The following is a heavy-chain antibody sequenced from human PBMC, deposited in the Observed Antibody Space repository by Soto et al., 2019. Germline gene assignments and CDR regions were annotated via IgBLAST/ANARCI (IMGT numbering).Heavy chain of an antibody. D-gene: IGHD3-22*01. J-gene: IGHJ4*02. CDR1: GDSISSSTYY. CDR3: ARHFVAVVIKGWGY. CDR2: TYYSGNA. Sequence: SETLSLTCTVSGDSISSSTYYWGWIRQPPGKGLEWIGTTYYSGNAYYNPSLKSRVTMSVDTSKNQFSLKLISVTAADTAVYYCARHFVAVVIKGWGYWGQGTLVTVSS. V-gene: IGHV4-39*01.